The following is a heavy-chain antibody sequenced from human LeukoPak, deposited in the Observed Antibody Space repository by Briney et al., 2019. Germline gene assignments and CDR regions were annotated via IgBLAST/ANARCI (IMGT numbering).Heavy chain of an antibody. D-gene: IGHD2-15*01. Sequence: GGSLRLSCAASGFTFSSYGMHWVRQAPGKGLEWVAVIWYDGSNKYYADSVKGRFTISRDNSKNTLYLQMNSLRAEDTAVYYCARAYGYCSGGSCYSDWYFDLWGRGTLVTVSS. J-gene: IGHJ2*01. CDR2: IWYDGSNK. CDR3: ARAYGYCSGGSCYSDWYFDL. CDR1: GFTFSSYG. V-gene: IGHV3-33*01.